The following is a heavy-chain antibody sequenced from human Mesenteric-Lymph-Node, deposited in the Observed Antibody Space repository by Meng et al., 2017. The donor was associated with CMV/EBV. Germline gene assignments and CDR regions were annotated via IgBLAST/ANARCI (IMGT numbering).Heavy chain of an antibody. CDR2: MYHSGST. D-gene: IGHD2-15*01. CDR1: GYSISNHFY. V-gene: IGHV4-38-2*02. CDR3: ARAGYCSGNSCHYYYYYHMDV. J-gene: IGHJ6*02. Sequence: SETLSLTCTVSGYSISNHFYWGWIRQPPGKGLEWIGSMYHSGSTNYNPPLKSRVTISMDTSKNQFSLKLSSVTAADTALYYCARAGYCSGNSCHYYYYYHMDVWGQGTTVTVSS.